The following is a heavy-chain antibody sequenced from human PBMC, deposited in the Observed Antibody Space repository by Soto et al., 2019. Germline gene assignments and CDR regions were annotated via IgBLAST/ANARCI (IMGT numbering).Heavy chain of an antibody. D-gene: IGHD6-13*01. CDR2: INPNSGGT. V-gene: IGHV1-2*02. CDR3: ARDQSYSSSWYWFDP. J-gene: IGHJ5*02. Sequence: ASVKVSCKASGYTFTGYYVHWVRQAPGQGLEWMGWINPNSGGTNYAQKFQGRVTMTRDTSISTAYMELSRLRSDDTAVYYCARDQSYSSSWYWFDPWGQGTLVTVSS. CDR1: GYTFTGYY.